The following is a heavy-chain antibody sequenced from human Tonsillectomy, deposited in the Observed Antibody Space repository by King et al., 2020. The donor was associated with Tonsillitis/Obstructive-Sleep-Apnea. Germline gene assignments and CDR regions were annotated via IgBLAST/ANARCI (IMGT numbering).Heavy chain of an antibody. J-gene: IGHJ6*02. CDR3: AKAAEWFGELLKGGMDV. V-gene: IGHV5-51*03. Sequence: EVQLVEPGAEVKKPGESLKISCKGSGYSFTTYCIGWVRQMPGKGLEWMGIIYPGDSDTRYSPSFQGRVTISADNSISTAYLQWSSLKDADTAMYYCAKAAEWFGELLKGGMDVWGQGTTVTVSS. CDR1: GYSFTTYC. D-gene: IGHD3-10*01. CDR2: IYPGDSDT.